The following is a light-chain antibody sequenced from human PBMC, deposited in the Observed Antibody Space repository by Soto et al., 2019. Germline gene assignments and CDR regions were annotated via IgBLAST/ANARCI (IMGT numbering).Light chain of an antibody. CDR2: EAS. J-gene: IGKJ1*01. Sequence: DIQMTQSPSTLSASVGDRVTITCRASQSISDSLAWYQQKPGKAPKLLIYEASSLKIGVPSRFSGSRSGTEYTLTISSLQPADFATYYCQQYNGYWTFGQGTKVEIK. CDR3: QQYNGYWT. V-gene: IGKV1-5*03. CDR1: QSISDS.